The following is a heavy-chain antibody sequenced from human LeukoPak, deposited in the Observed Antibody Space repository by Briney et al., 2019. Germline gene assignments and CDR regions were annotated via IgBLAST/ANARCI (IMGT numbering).Heavy chain of an antibody. CDR2: IEKDGSGK. J-gene: IGHJ5*02. V-gene: IGHV3-7*03. D-gene: IGHD2-15*01. Sequence: GGSLRLSCTASGFIFRDSWMAWIRQAPGKGLEWVAIIEKDGSGKNYVGSMKGRFTISRDNAKNSLFLQMDSLKVEDTAIYYCTTDRWYSADHWGQGTLVTVSS. CDR3: TTDRWYSADH. CDR1: GFIFRDSW.